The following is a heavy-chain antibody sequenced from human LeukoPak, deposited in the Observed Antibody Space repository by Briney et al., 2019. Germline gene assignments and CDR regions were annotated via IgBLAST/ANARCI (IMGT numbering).Heavy chain of an antibody. J-gene: IGHJ6*02. CDR2: IYSGGST. D-gene: IGHD3-10*01. Sequence: PGGSLRLSCAASGFTVSSNYMSWVRRAPGKGLEWVSVIYSGGSTYYADSVKGRFTISRDNSKNTLYLQMNSLRAEDTAVYYCARDRILWFGDQGMDVWGQGTTVTVSS. CDR1: GFTVSSNY. V-gene: IGHV3-53*01. CDR3: ARDRILWFGDQGMDV.